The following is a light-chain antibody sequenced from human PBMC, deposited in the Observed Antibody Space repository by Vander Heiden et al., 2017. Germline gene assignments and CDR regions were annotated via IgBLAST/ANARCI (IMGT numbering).Light chain of an antibody. CDR1: ALPKQY. Sequence: SYELTQPPSVSVSPGQTARITCSGDALPKQYAYWYQQKPGQAPVLVIYKDSERPSGFPARFSGSRSGTPVPLPISGVPAAGAADSYCQSAASRGVVFGGGTQLPVL. J-gene: IGLJ2*01. CDR2: KDS. V-gene: IGLV3-25*03. CDR3: QSAASRGVV.